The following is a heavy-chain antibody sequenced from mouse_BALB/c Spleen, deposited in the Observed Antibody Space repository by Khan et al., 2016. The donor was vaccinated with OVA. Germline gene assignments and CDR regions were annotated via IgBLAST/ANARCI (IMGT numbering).Heavy chain of an antibody. V-gene: IGHV1S81*02. CDR1: GYTFTNYY. D-gene: IGHD2-1*01. Sequence: QVQLKQSGAELVKPGASVRLSCKASGYTFTNYYLYWVKQRPGHGLEWIGDINPSNGGTNFNEKFKNKVTLTVDKSSSTAYMQLSSLTSEDSAVYYCSRSGYGTFAYWGQGTLVTVS. CDR2: INPSNGGT. CDR3: SRSGYGTFAY. J-gene: IGHJ3*01.